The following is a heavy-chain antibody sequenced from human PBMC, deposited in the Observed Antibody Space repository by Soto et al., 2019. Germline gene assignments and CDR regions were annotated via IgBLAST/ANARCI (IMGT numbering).Heavy chain of an antibody. J-gene: IGHJ4*02. CDR2: ISGFNGNT. CDR3: ARIGVSSGHESPDFDS. Sequence: QVQLVQSGAEVKKPGASVKVSCKASGYTFNFYGITWVRQAPGQGLEWMGWISGFNGNTNYAADLQGRVTMTTDTSTSTAYMELRGLRSDDTAVYHCARIGVSSGHESPDFDSWGQGTLVTVSS. D-gene: IGHD3-16*01. CDR1: GYTFNFYG. V-gene: IGHV1-18*01.